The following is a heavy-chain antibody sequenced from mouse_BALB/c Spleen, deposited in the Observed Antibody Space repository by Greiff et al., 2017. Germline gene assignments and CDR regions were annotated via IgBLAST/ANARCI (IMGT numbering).Heavy chain of an antibody. CDR1: GYTFTSYV. CDR3: ARDCHYYAMDY. CDR2: INPYNDGT. J-gene: IGHJ4*01. V-gene: IGHV1-14*01. Sequence: VQLKESGPELVKPGASVKMSCKASGYTFTSYVMHWVKQKPGQGLEWIGYINPYNDGTKYNEKFKGKATLTSDKSSSTAYMELSSLTSEDSAVYYCARDCHYYAMDYWGQGTSVTVSS.